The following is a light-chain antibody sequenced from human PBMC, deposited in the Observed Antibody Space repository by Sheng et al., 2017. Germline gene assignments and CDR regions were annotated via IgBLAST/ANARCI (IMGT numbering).Light chain of an antibody. CDR2: DAS. Sequence: DIQMTRSPSSLSASVGDRVTITCQASQDISNYLNWYQQKPGKAPKLLIYDASNLETGVPSRFSGSGSGTDFTFTISSLQPEDIATYYCQQYDNLPTWTFGQGTKVE. CDR1: QDISNY. V-gene: IGKV1-33*01. CDR3: QQYDNLPTWT. J-gene: IGKJ1*01.